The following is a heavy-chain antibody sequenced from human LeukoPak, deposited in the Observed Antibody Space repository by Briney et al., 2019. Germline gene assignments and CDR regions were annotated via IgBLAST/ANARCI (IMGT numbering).Heavy chain of an antibody. J-gene: IGHJ6*03. CDR2: IKQDGSDK. CDR3: ARDPYSGSYGDYYYYYMDV. V-gene: IGHV3-7*01. D-gene: IGHD1-26*01. CDR1: GLTFSSYW. Sequence: GGSLRLSCAASGLTFSSYWMSWVRQAPGKGLEWVANIKQDGSDKYYVDSVKGRFTISRDNAKNSLYLQMNSLRDEDTAVYYCARDPYSGSYGDYYYYYMDVWGKGTTVTISS.